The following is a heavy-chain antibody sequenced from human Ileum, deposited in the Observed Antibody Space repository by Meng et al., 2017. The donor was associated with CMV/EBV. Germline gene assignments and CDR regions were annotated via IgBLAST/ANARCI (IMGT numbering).Heavy chain of an antibody. J-gene: IGHJ4*02. D-gene: IGHD4-17*01. Sequence: SGKASGYNFNNYAIHWVRQAPGQGLEWMGWINAGNGITKYSQNFQGRVTFTRDTSASTGYMELSSLRFEDTAMYYCARIAYGAHFDDWGQGTLVTVSS. CDR1: GYNFNNYA. V-gene: IGHV1-3*01. CDR2: INAGNGIT. CDR3: ARIAYGAHFDD.